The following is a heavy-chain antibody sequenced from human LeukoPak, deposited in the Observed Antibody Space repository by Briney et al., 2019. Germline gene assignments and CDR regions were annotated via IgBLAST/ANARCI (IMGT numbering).Heavy chain of an antibody. CDR2: ITGSGGGT. V-gene: IGHV3-23*01. J-gene: IGHJ4*02. CDR1: GYTFSTHA. Sequence: GGSLRLSCAASGYTFSTHAMSWVRQAPGKGLEWGSGITGSGGGTYYADSVKGRFTISRDNSKNTVYVQMSSLRAEDTAVYYCAKDLFSSGSYHAIIDYWGQGTLVTVSS. D-gene: IGHD1-26*01. CDR3: AKDLFSSGSYHAIIDY.